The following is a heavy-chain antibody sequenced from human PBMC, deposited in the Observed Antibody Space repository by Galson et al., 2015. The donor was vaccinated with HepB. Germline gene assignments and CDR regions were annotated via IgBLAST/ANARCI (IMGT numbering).Heavy chain of an antibody. V-gene: IGHV6-1*01. J-gene: IGHJ4*02. Sequence: CAISGDSVSTHSASWNWIRQSPSRGLEWLGRTYHRSKWGSDYAVSVKSRITINADTSKNQFSLQLNSVTPEDTAVYYCARDSRGWEVWGQGTLVTVSS. CDR1: GDSVSTHSAS. D-gene: IGHD6-19*01. CDR2: TYHRSKWGS. CDR3: ARDSRGWEV.